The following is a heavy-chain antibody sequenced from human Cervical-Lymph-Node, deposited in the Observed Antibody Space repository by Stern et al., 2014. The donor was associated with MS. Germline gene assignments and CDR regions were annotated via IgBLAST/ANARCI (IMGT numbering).Heavy chain of an antibody. Sequence: QVQLQESGPGLVKPSETLSLTCTVSGDSLNIYYWSWIRQSPGKGLEWIGHVYYTGSTNYNPSLKSRVTISLDKSKTQFSLKLISVTAADTAVYFCAREEVVVPGGLRYWGHGTLVTVSS. CDR1: GDSLNIYY. J-gene: IGHJ4*01. CDR2: VYYTGST. V-gene: IGHV4-59*01. CDR3: AREEVVVPGGLRY. D-gene: IGHD3-16*01.